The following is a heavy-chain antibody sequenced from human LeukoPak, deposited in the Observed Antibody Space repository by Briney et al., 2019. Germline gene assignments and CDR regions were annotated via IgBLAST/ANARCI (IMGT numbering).Heavy chain of an antibody. CDR3: ARDYLGPRNILTFGL. CDR2: ISTSGSTI. J-gene: IGHJ2*01. V-gene: IGHV3-11*04. D-gene: IGHD3-9*01. CDR1: GFTFSDYY. Sequence: GGSLRLSCAASGFTFSDYYMTWIRQAPGKGLEWVSYISTSGSTIYYAESVRGRFTISRDNAKDSLYLQMNSLRAEDTAVYYCARDYLGPRNILTFGLWGRGTLVTVSS.